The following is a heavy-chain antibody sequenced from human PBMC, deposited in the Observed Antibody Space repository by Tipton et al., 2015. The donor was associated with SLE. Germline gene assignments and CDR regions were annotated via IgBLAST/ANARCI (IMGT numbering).Heavy chain of an antibody. V-gene: IGHV3-49*04. CDR3: TRVRDIVVVIAIGYFDY. CDR2: IRSKAYGGTT. J-gene: IGHJ4*02. D-gene: IGHD2-21*01. Sequence: SLRLSCTASGFTFGDYAMSWVRQAPGKGLEWAGFIRSKAYGGTTEYAASVKGRFTISRDDSKSIAYLQMNSLKTEDTAVYYCTRVRDIVVVIAIGYFDYWGQGTLVTVSS. CDR1: GFTFGDYA.